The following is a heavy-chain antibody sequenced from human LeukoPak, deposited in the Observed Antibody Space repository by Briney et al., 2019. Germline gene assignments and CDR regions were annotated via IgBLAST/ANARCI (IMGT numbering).Heavy chain of an antibody. D-gene: IGHD2-15*01. V-gene: IGHV4-30-4*01. CDR1: GGSISSGDYY. J-gene: IGHJ3*02. CDR2: IYYSGST. Sequence: SETLSLTCTVSGGSISSGDYYWSWIRQPPGKGLEWIGYIYYSGSTYYNPSLKSRVTISVDTSKNQISLKLSSVTAADTAVYYCARDLPRYCSGGSCHTDAFDIWGQGTMVTVSS. CDR3: ARDLPRYCSGGSCHTDAFDI.